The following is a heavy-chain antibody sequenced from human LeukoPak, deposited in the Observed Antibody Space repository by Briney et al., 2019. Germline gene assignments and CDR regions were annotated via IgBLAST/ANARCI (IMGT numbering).Heavy chain of an antibody. CDR3: VKNGWLDY. V-gene: IGHV3-21*01. CDR1: GFTFSSQN. D-gene: IGHD6-19*01. Sequence: KPGGSLRLSCAASGFTFSSQNMNWARQAPGKGLEWVAYISTSGDSTKYAGSVEGRFTISRDNVENSLYLLMNSLRVDDTAVYYCVKNGWLDYWGQGIVVTVSS. J-gene: IGHJ4*02. CDR2: ISTSGDST.